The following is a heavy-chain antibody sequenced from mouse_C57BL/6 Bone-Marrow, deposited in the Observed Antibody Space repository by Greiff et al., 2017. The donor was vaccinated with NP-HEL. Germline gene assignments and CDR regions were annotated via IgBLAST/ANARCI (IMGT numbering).Heavy chain of an antibody. CDR1: GYTFTDYE. CDR2: IDPETGGT. CDR3: TNPFTTVVATDY. V-gene: IGHV1-15*01. D-gene: IGHD1-1*01. Sequence: QVQLQQSGAELVRPGASVTLSCKASGYTFTDYEMHWVKQTPVHGLEWIGAIDPETGGTAYNQKFKGKAILTADTSSSTAYMELRSLTSEDSAVYYCTNPFTTVVATDYWGPGTTLTVSS. J-gene: IGHJ2*01.